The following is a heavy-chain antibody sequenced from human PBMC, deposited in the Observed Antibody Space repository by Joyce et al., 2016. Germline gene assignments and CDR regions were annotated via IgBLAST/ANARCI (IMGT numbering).Heavy chain of an antibody. Sequence: QVQLVESGGDVVQPGGSLRLTCDASGFTFSVFGMHWVRQAPGKGVEWVAVTWYDGTKEDYADSVKGRFTISRDDSKGTLSLQMNRLTVDDTAVYYCARDSGYDISGYFGYWGRGTLVTVSS. J-gene: IGHJ4*02. CDR3: ARDSGYDISGYFGY. V-gene: IGHV3-33*01. CDR1: GFTFSVFG. D-gene: IGHD3-22*01. CDR2: TWYDGTKE.